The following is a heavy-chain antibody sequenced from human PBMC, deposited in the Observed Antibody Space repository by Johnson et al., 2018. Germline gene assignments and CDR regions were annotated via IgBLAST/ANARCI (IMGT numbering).Heavy chain of an antibody. CDR3: ARCKSGWNAFDI. V-gene: IGHV3-30*03. Sequence: QVQLVESGGGVVQARGSLRLSSAASGFSFRSLGMHWVRQAPGQGLEWVAIISYDGLGKYYADSVQGRFTVSRDNSQNTLYLHLKSLTTEDTAVHYWARCKSGWNAFDIWGEGTMVTVS. CDR2: ISYDGLGK. CDR1: GFSFRSLG. D-gene: IGHD6-19*01. J-gene: IGHJ3*02.